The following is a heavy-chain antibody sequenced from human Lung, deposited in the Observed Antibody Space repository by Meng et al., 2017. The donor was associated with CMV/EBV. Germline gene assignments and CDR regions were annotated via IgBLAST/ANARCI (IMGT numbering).Heavy chain of an antibody. V-gene: IGHV4-34*01. Sequence: SETLSLXCAVYGGSFSGYYWSWIRQPPGKGLEWIGEINHSGSTNYNPSLKSRVTISVDTSKNQFSLKLSSVTAADTAVYYCASASSGWYNNWFDPWGQGTLVTVSS. CDR3: ASASSGWYNNWFDP. J-gene: IGHJ5*02. CDR1: GGSFSGYY. D-gene: IGHD6-19*01. CDR2: INHSGST.